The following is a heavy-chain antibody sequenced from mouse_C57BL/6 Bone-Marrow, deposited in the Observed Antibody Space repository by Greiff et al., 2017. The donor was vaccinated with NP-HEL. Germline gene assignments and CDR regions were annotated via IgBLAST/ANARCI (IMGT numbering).Heavy chain of an antibody. J-gene: IGHJ1*03. CDR2: ISSGGDYI. V-gene: IGHV5-9-1*02. D-gene: IGHD1-1*01. CDR3: TRDLSSPNWYFDV. Sequence: EVQGVESGEGLVKPGGSLKLSCAASGFTFSSYAMSWVRQTPEKRLEWVAYISSGGDYIYYADNVKGRFTLSRDNARNTLYLQMSSLKSEDTAMYDCTRDLSSPNWYFDVWGTGTTVTVSS. CDR1: GFTFSSYA.